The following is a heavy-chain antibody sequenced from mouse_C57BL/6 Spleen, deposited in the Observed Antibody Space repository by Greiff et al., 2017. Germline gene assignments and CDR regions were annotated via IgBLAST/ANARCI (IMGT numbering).Heavy chain of an antibody. CDR3: ANEYDRDYYAMDY. D-gene: IGHD2-4*01. V-gene: IGHV5-17*01. CDR2: ISSGSSTI. CDR1: GFTFSDYG. J-gene: IGHJ4*01. Sequence: EVKLMESGGGLVKPGGSLKLSCAASGFTFSDYGMHWVRQAPEKGLEWVAYISSGSSTIYYADTVKGRFTISRDNAKNTLFLQMTSLRSEDTAMYYCANEYDRDYYAMDYWGQGTSVTVSS.